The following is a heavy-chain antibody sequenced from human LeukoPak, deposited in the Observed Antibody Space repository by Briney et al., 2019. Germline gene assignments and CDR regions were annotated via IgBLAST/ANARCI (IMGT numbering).Heavy chain of an antibody. CDR3: AREGSTGASRYFDY. V-gene: IGHV4-30-4*08. Sequence: SQTLSLTCTVSGGSISSGDYYWSWIRQPPGKGLEWIGYIYYSGSTYYNPSLKSRVTISVDTSKNQFSLKLSSVTAADTAVYYCAREGSTGASRYFDYWGQGTLVTVSS. CDR2: IYYSGST. D-gene: IGHD1-26*01. CDR1: GGSISSGDYY. J-gene: IGHJ4*02.